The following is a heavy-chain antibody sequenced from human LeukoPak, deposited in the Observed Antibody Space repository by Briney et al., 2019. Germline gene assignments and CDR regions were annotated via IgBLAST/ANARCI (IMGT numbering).Heavy chain of an antibody. CDR2: ISYDGSNK. CDR1: GFTFSSYG. J-gene: IGHJ6*02. V-gene: IGHV3-30*03. CDR3: ARDRVDTAMVFYYYYGMDV. D-gene: IGHD5-18*01. Sequence: GGSLRLSCAASGFTFSSYGMHWVRQAPGKGLEWVAVISYDGSNKYYADSVKGRFTISRDNSKNTLYLQMNSLRAEDTAVYYCARDRVDTAMVFYYYYGMDVWGQGTTVTVSS.